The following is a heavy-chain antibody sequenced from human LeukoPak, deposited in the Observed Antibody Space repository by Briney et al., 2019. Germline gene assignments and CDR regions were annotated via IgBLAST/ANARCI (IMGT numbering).Heavy chain of an antibody. V-gene: IGHV3-48*04. CDR1: GFTFSSYS. Sequence: GGSLRLSCAASGFTFSSYSMNWVRQAPGKGLEWVSYISSSGSTIYYADSVKGRFTISRDNAKNSLYLQTNSLRAEDTAVYYCARPPRGIAATDYYFDYWGQGTLVTVSS. CDR3: ARPPRGIAATDYYFDY. CDR2: ISSSGSTI. D-gene: IGHD2-15*01. J-gene: IGHJ4*02.